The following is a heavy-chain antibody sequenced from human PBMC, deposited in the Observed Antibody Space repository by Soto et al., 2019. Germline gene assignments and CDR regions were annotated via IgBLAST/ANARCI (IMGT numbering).Heavy chain of an antibody. CDR3: ARIQMVRGVISNYYYYYMDV. J-gene: IGHJ6*03. CDR1: GYTFTSYD. V-gene: IGHV1-8*01. D-gene: IGHD3-10*01. Sequence: QVQLVQSGAEVKKPGASVKVSCKASGYTFTSYDINWVRQATGQRLERMGWMNPNSGNTGYAQKFQGRVTMTRNTSISTAYMELSSLRSEDTAVYYCARIQMVRGVISNYYYYYMDVWGKGTTVTVSS. CDR2: MNPNSGNT.